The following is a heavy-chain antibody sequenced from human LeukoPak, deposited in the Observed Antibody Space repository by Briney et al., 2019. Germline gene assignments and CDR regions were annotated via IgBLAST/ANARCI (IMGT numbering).Heavy chain of an antibody. J-gene: IGHJ5*02. CDR1: GFIFKDFW. CDR2: IKQDGSEK. CDR3: AKDAQPRSRWFDP. D-gene: IGHD3-16*01. V-gene: IGHV3-7*03. Sequence: PGGSLRLSCEASGFIFKDFWMIWVRQAPGKGLEWVANIKQDGSEKYYVDSVKGRFTISRDNAKNSLYLQMNTLRAEDTAMYYCAKDAQPRSRWFDPWGQGTLVTVSS.